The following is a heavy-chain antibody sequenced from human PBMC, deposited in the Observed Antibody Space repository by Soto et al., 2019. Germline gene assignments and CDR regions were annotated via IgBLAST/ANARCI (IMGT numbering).Heavy chain of an antibody. Sequence: QVQLQGSGPGLVKPSQTLSLTCTVSGGSISSGDYYWSWIRQPPGKGLEWIGYIYYNGSTYYNPSLKSRVTISVDTSKYQFSLKLSSVTAADTAVYYCARANPYYYDSSGYYYVTDDYWGQGTLVTVSS. J-gene: IGHJ4*02. CDR1: GGSISSGDYY. CDR2: IYYNGST. V-gene: IGHV4-30-4*01. D-gene: IGHD3-22*01. CDR3: ARANPYYYDSSGYYYVTDDY.